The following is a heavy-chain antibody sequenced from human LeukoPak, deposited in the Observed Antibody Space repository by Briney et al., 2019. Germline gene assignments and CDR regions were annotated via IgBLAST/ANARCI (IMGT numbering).Heavy chain of an antibody. CDR2: ITFDGGRS. D-gene: IGHD3-22*01. Sequence: GGSLTLSCAASGFTFKTYSMHWVRQAPGKGLEWVTLITFDGGRSYFADTVKGRFTISRDNSKNMLFLQMHNLTAEDTAVYYCAKDRNYYDSSGYSPLGHWGQGTLVIVSS. J-gene: IGHJ4*02. V-gene: IGHV3-30*18. CDR1: GFTFKTYS. CDR3: AKDRNYYDSSGYSPLGH.